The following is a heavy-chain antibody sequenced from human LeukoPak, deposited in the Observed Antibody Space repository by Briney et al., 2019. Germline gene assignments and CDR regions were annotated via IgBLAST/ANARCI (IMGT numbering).Heavy chain of an antibody. CDR2: ISGSGGST. D-gene: IGHD1-26*01. Sequence: GGSLRLSCAASGFTFSSYAMSWVRQTPVKGLEWVSVISGSGGSTYYTDSVKGRFTISRDNSKNTLYLQMNSLRAEDTAIYYCAKKYSTGLDPWGQGTLVTVSS. CDR1: GFTFSSYA. V-gene: IGHV3-23*01. CDR3: AKKYSTGLDP. J-gene: IGHJ5*02.